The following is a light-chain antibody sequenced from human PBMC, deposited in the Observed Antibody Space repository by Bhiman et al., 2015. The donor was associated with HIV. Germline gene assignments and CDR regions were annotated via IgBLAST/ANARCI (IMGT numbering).Light chain of an antibody. V-gene: IGLV2-14*03. Sequence: QSALTQPASVSGSPGQSITISCTGTSSDVGGYNYVSWYQHHPGKAPKLMLSDVNKRPSGVSNRFSGSKSGNTASLTISGLQAEDEADYYCSSYTSSSTVVFGGGTKLTVL. J-gene: IGLJ2*01. CDR1: SSDVGGYNY. CDR3: SSYTSSSTVV. CDR2: DVN.